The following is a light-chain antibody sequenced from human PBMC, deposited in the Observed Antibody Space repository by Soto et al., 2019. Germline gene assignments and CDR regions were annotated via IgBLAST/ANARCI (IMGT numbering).Light chain of an antibody. CDR2: TAS. CDR1: QGIINY. CDR3: QKYNSAPRT. Sequence: DIQMTQSPSSLSASVGDSVTITCRASQGIINYLAWFQQKPGKVPKLLIYTASTLRSGVSSRFSGSGSGTDFTLTISSLQPEDVATYYCQKYNSAPRTFGKGTKVEIK. V-gene: IGKV1-27*01. J-gene: IGKJ1*01.